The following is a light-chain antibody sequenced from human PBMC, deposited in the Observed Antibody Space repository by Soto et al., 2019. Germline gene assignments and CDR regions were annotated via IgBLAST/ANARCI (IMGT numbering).Light chain of an antibody. CDR2: VTN. J-gene: IGLJ1*01. CDR1: TSNIGENS. V-gene: IGLV1-44*01. CDR3: AAWDGSLNGHV. Sequence: QSVLTQPPSVSGTPGQGVTISCSGSTSNIGENSVGWFQQLPGTAPKVVIYVTNKRPSGVPDRFSGSKSGTSAYLAISGLQSEDEADYYCAAWDGSLNGHVFGTGTEVTVL.